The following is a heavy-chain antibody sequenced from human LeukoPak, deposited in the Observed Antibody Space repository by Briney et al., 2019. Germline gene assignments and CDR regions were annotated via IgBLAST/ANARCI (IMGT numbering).Heavy chain of an antibody. D-gene: IGHD2-21*01. V-gene: IGHV4-39*07. CDR3: ARGYYYFDY. Sequence: PSETLSLTCTVSGGSIRSSYYYWGWIRQPPGTGLEWIGSIYYSGSVNYNPSLKSRVTISVDTSKRQFSLKLSSVTAADTAVYYCARGYYYFDYWGQGTLVTVSS. J-gene: IGHJ4*02. CDR2: IYYSGSV. CDR1: GGSIRSSYYY.